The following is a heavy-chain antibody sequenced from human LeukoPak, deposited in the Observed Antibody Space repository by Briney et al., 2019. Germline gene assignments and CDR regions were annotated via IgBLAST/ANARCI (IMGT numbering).Heavy chain of an antibody. CDR2: ISGSGGST. D-gene: IGHD3-10*01. Sequence: AGGSLRLSCAASGFIFSTYGMYWVRQAPGKGLEWVSAISGSGGSTYYADSVKGRFTISRDNSKNTLYLQMNSLRAEDTAVYYCAKDTRPYGSGSYYFDYWGQGTLVTVSS. CDR1: GFIFSTYG. J-gene: IGHJ4*02. CDR3: AKDTRPYGSGSYYFDY. V-gene: IGHV3-23*01.